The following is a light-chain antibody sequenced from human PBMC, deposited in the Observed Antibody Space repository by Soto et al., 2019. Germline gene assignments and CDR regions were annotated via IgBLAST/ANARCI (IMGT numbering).Light chain of an antibody. Sequence: QSALTQPRSVSGSPGQSVTISCTGTSRDVGGYDYVSWYQQHPGKAPKLMMYDFTKRPSGVPDRFSGSKSGNTASLTISGLQAEDEADYYCCSYAGSPYVFGTGTKLTVL. J-gene: IGLJ1*01. CDR1: SRDVGGYDY. CDR3: CSYAGSPYV. CDR2: DFT. V-gene: IGLV2-11*01.